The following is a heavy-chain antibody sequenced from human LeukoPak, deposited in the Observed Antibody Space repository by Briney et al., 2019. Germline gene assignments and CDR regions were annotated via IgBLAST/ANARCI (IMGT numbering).Heavy chain of an antibody. Sequence: GGSLRLSCAASGFTVSSNYMSWVRQAPGKGLEWISVIYSSGSTYYTDSVKGRFTISRDNSKNTLYLQMNSLRAEDTAVYYCARHHYDSSGYYYSLDYWGQGTLVSVSS. CDR1: GFTVSSNY. D-gene: IGHD3-22*01. CDR2: IYSSGST. V-gene: IGHV3-53*01. J-gene: IGHJ4*02. CDR3: ARHHYDSSGYYYSLDY.